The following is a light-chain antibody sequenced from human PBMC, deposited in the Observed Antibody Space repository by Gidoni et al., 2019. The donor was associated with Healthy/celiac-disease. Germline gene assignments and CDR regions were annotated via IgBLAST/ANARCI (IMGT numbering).Light chain of an antibody. CDR2: KAS. Sequence: DIQMTQSPSTLSASIGDRVAITCRASQSINSWVAWYQQKPGKAPKLLIYKASSLESGVPSRFSGSGSGTEFTLTISSLQPDDFATYYCQQYNTYALTFGGGTKVEIK. CDR3: QQYNTYALT. CDR1: QSINSW. V-gene: IGKV1-5*03. J-gene: IGKJ4*01.